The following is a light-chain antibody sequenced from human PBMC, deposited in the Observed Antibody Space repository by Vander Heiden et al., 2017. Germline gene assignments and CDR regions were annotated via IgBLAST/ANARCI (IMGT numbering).Light chain of an antibody. CDR1: QSISSW. Sequence: DIQMTQSPSTLSASVGDRVTITCRASQSISSWLAWYQQKPGKAPKLLIYDASRLESGVPSRFSGSGSGTEFTLTISSLQPDDFATYYCQQDNSQGTFGQGTKVEIK. CDR2: DAS. V-gene: IGKV1-5*01. CDR3: QQDNSQGT. J-gene: IGKJ1*01.